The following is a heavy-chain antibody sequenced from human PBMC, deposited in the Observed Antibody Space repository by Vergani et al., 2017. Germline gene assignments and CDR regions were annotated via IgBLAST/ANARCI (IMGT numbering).Heavy chain of an antibody. CDR1: GFTFSSYG. V-gene: IGHV3-33*01. J-gene: IGHJ4*02. Sequence: QVQLVESGGGVVQPGRSLRLSCAASGFTFSSYGMHWVRQAPGKGLEWVAVIWYDGSNKYYADSVTGRFTISRDNSKNTLYLQMNSLRADDTAVYYCARDGISDYYGSGSSPFDYWGQGTLVTVSS. D-gene: IGHD3-10*01. CDR2: IWYDGSNK. CDR3: ARDGISDYYGSGSSPFDY.